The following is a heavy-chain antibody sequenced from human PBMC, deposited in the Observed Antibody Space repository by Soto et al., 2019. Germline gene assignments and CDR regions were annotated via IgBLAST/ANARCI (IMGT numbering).Heavy chain of an antibody. CDR3: AGQGYSYGDYYYGMDV. V-gene: IGHV5-51*01. CDR2: IYPGDSDT. Sequence: GESLKISCKGSGYRFTSYWIGWVRQMPGKGLEWMGIIYPGDSDTRYSPSFQGQVTISADKSISTAYLQWSSLKASDTAMYYCAGQGYSYGDYYYGMDVWGQGTTVTVSS. D-gene: IGHD5-18*01. J-gene: IGHJ6*02. CDR1: GYRFTSYW.